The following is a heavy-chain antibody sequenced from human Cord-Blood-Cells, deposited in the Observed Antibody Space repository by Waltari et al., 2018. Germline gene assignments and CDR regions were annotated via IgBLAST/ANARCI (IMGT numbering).Heavy chain of an antibody. D-gene: IGHD2-2*01. V-gene: IGHV1-69*12. CDR1: GGPFRSYA. Sequence: QVQLVQSGAEVKKPGSSVKVPCKASGGPFRSYAISWVRPAPGQGLEWMGGIIPIFGTANYAQKFQGRVTITADESTSTAYMELSSLRSEDTAVYYCARVVVPAAIRPQYYFDYWGQGTLVTVSS. CDR3: ARVVVPAAIRPQYYFDY. J-gene: IGHJ4*02. CDR2: IIPIFGTA.